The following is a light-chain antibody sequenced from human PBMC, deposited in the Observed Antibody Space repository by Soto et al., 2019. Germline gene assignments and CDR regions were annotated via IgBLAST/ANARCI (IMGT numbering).Light chain of an antibody. CDR1: SSDVGSYNF. V-gene: IGLV2-23*01. CDR3: CSYAGSSTYV. J-gene: IGLJ1*01. CDR2: EGS. Sequence: QSALTQPASVSGSPGQSITISCTGTSSDVGSYNFVSWYQQHPGKAPKLMIYEGSKRPSGVSNRFSGSKSGNTASLTISGLQAEDEADYYCCSYAGSSTYVFGTGTQLTVL.